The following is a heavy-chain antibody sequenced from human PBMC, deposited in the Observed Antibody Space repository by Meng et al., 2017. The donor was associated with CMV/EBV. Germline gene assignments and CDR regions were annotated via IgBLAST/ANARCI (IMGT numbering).Heavy chain of an antibody. CDR1: GFTFSSYE. CDR2: ISSSGSTI. J-gene: IGHJ4*02. CDR3: ARRNTVTQNDY. Sequence: GGSLRLSCAASGFTFSSYEMNWVRQALGKGLEWVSYISSSGSTIYYADSVKGRFTISRDNAKNSLYLQMNSLRAEDTAVYYCARRNTVTQNDYWGQGTLVTVSS. V-gene: IGHV3-48*03. D-gene: IGHD4-17*01.